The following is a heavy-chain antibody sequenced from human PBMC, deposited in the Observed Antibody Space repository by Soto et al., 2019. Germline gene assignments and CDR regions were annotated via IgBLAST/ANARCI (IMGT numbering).Heavy chain of an antibody. V-gene: IGHV3-30-3*01. D-gene: IGHD2-21*02. J-gene: IGHJ6*02. CDR3: ARGSNQPLLYYYYYGMDV. CDR1: LVTFSSYA. CDR2: ISYDGSNK. Sequence: XSFAASLVTFSSYAIHWVRQDPGKVLEWVAVISYDGSNKYYAYSVKGRFTISRDNSKNTLYLQMNSLRAEDTAVYYCARGSNQPLLYYYYYGMDVWGQGTTVTVSS.